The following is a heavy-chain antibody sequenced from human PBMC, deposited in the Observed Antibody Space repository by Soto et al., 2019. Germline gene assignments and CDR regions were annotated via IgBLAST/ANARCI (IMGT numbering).Heavy chain of an antibody. J-gene: IGHJ6*02. CDR1: GYTFTSYA. CDR3: ASGYYGSGSYYSFYYGMDV. CDR2: INAGNGNT. V-gene: IGHV1-3*01. D-gene: IGHD3-10*01. Sequence: ASVKVSCKASGYTFTSYAMHWVRQAPGHRLEWMGWINAGNGNTKYSQKFQGRVTITRDTSASTAYMELSSLRSEDTAVYYCASGYYGSGSYYSFYYGMDVWGQGTTVTVSS.